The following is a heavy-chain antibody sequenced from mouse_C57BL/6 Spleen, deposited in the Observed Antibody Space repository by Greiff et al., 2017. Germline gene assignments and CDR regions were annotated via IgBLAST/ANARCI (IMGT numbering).Heavy chain of an antibody. J-gene: IGHJ3*01. D-gene: IGHD2-4*01. CDR1: GFTFSDFY. CDR2: SRNKANDYTT. V-gene: IGHV7-1*01. CDR3: ARDASDYEGFFAY. Sequence: EVKVVESGGGLVQSGRSLRLSCATSGFTFSDFYMEWVRQAPGKGLEWIAASRNKANDYTTEYSASVKGRFIVSRDTSQSILYRQMNALRAEDTAMYYCARDASDYEGFFAYWGQGTLVTVSA.